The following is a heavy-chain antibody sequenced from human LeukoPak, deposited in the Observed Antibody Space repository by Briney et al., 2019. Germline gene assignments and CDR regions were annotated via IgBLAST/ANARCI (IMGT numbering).Heavy chain of an antibody. J-gene: IGHJ3*02. CDR3: ARASITIFGVVPNAFDI. D-gene: IGHD3-3*01. Sequence: SETLCLTCTVSGGSISSYYWSWIRQPPGKGLEWIGYIYYSGSTNYNPSLKSRVTISVDTSKNQFSLKLSSVTAADTAVYYCARASITIFGVVPNAFDIWGQGTMVTVSS. V-gene: IGHV4-59*01. CDR1: GGSISSYY. CDR2: IYYSGST.